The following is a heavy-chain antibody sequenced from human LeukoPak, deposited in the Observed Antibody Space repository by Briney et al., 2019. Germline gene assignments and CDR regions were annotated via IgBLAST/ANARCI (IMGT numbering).Heavy chain of an antibody. CDR2: SYTSGST. CDR3: ARATTIFGVVISN. Sequence: SETLSLTCTVSGGSISSGSYYWSWIRQPAGKGLEWIGRSYTSGSTNYNPSLKSRVTISLDTSKNQFSLKLSSVTAADTAVYYCARATTIFGVVISNWGQGTLVTVSS. V-gene: IGHV4-61*02. CDR1: GGSISSGSYY. D-gene: IGHD3-3*01. J-gene: IGHJ4*02.